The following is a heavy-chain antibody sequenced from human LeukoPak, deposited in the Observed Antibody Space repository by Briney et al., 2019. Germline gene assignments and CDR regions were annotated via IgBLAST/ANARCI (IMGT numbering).Heavy chain of an antibody. Sequence: SETLSLTCTVSGDSISTYYWSWIRQPPGRGLEWIGYIYYSGSTNYNPSLKSRVTISVDTPKNQFSLELSSVTAADTAVYYCARFGGGYYFGSGSPVWGQGTMVTVSS. CDR3: ARFGGGYYFGSGSPV. CDR1: GDSISTYY. CDR2: IYYSGST. V-gene: IGHV4-59*01. J-gene: IGHJ3*01. D-gene: IGHD3-10*01.